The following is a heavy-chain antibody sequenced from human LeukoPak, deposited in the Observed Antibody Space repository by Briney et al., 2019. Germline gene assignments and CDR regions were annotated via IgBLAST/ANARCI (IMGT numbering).Heavy chain of an antibody. CDR1: GFTFSNYA. CDR3: ARDWPSEWEQLPDYDAVDI. CDR2: ISGGGGNT. J-gene: IGHJ3*02. Sequence: GGSLRLSCAASGFTFSNYAMTWVRQAPGKGLGWVSTISGGGGNTYYADSVKGRLTISRDNSKNTLDLQMNSLRAEDTALYYCARDWPSEWEQLPDYDAVDIWGQGTMVTVSS. V-gene: IGHV3-23*01. D-gene: IGHD1-26*01.